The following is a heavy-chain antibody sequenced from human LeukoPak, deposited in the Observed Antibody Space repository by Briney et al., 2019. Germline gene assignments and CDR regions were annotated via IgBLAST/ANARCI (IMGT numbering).Heavy chain of an antibody. J-gene: IGHJ4*02. CDR2: INHSGST. CDR3: AKGGDGYTY. Sequence: SETLSLTCAVYGGSFSGYYWSWIRQPPGKGLEWIGEINHSGSTNYNPSLKSRVTISVDTSKNQFSLKLSSVTAADTAVYYCAKGGDGYTYWGQGTLVTASS. D-gene: IGHD5-24*01. V-gene: IGHV4-34*01. CDR1: GGSFSGYY.